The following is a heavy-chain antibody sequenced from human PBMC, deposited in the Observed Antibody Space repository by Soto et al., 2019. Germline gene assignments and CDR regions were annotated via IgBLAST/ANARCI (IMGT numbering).Heavy chain of an antibody. CDR3: ARSPGSSTSLEIYYYYYYGMDV. V-gene: IGHV1-69*01. Sequence: QVQLVQSGAEVMKPGASLKVSCKSSGGTFGSYASSVVRQVPGQGREGMGGIIPIPGTASYAQKLQDRDTMAADEAPSTAYRELSSLRAEDTAVYYCARSPGSSTSLEIYYYYYYGMDVWGNGTTVTVSS. CDR2: IIPIPGTA. CDR1: GGTFGSYA. J-gene: IGHJ6*04. D-gene: IGHD2-2*01.